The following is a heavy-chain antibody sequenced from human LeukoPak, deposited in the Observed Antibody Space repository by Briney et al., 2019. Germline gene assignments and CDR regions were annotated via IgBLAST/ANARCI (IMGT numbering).Heavy chain of an antibody. CDR2: ISTGGGST. Sequence: GGSLRLSCAASGFTVSGNYMNWVRQAPGKGLEWVSTISTGGGSTYYADSVKGRFTISRDNSENTLYLQMSSLRPEDTAVYFCAKGGGYITYYFDSWGQGTLVTVSS. V-gene: IGHV3-23*01. J-gene: IGHJ4*02. CDR1: GFTVSGNY. D-gene: IGHD3-22*01. CDR3: AKGGGYITYYFDS.